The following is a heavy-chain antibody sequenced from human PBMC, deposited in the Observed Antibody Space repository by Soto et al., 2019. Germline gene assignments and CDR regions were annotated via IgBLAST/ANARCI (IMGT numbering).Heavy chain of an antibody. D-gene: IGHD3-22*01. CDR2: ISGSGGST. Sequence: XGSLRLSCAASGFTFSSYDMSWVRQAPGKGLDWVSAISGSGGSTYYADSVKGRFTISRDNSKNTLYLQMNSLRAEDTAVYYCAKVYYYDSSGYSYDAFDIWGQGTMVTVSS. CDR1: GFTFSSYD. J-gene: IGHJ3*02. CDR3: AKVYYYDSSGYSYDAFDI. V-gene: IGHV3-23*01.